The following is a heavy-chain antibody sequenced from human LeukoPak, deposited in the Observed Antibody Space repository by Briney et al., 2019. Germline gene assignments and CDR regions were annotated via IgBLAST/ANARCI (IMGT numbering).Heavy chain of an antibody. J-gene: IGHJ4*02. D-gene: IGHD3-22*01. CDR2: ISGGGDK. Sequence: GGSLRLSCAASGFTFSTYAMGWVRQAPGKGLEWVTTISGGGDKQYADHVKGRFTVSRDDSKNTLYLQMNSLRAEDTALYYCAKDVNSSGYYLGFDYWGQGTLVTVSS. CDR1: GFTFSTYA. CDR3: AKDVNSSGYYLGFDY. V-gene: IGHV3-23*01.